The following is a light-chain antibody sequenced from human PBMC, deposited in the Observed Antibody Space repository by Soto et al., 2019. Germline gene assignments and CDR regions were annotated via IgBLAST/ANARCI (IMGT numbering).Light chain of an antibody. CDR2: TSG. V-gene: IGKV1-39*01. CDR1: QRITTY. CDR3: QQTYSTPYT. J-gene: IGKJ2*01. Sequence: IQMTQSPSSLSASVGDRVTITCRASQRITTYLTWYQQKPGEAPKLLISTSGTLQRGVPSRFSGSGSGTDFTLPITGLLPEDFATYFCQQTYSTPYTFGRGTKLEIK.